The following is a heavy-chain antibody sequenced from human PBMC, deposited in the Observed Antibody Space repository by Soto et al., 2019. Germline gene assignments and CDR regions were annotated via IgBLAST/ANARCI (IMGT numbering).Heavy chain of an antibody. CDR1: GSTFTSNG. J-gene: IGHJ4*02. CDR2: ISTYNENM. D-gene: IGHD2-8*02. V-gene: IGHV1-18*04. Sequence: ASVKVSCKVSGSTFTSNGMGWVRQAPGQGLEWMGWISTYNENMDTAPQLQGRLTMTTDTSTTTVYLELTNLKFDDTALYYCDYVGGYCTGDYSFDLWGQGTPVTVSS. CDR3: DYVGGYCTGDYSFDL.